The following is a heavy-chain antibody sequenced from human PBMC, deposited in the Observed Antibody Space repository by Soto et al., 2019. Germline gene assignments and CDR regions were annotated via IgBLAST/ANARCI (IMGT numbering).Heavy chain of an antibody. CDR2: IYYSGST. V-gene: IGHV4-31*03. Sequence: SSETLSLTCTVSGGSISSGGYYWSWIRQHPGKGLEWIGYIYYSGSTYYNPSLKSRVTISVDTSKNQFSLKLSSVTAADTAVYYCATTTYDSSGYYFDYWGQGTMGTVSS. J-gene: IGHJ4*02. CDR1: GGSISSGGYY. D-gene: IGHD3-22*01. CDR3: ATTTYDSSGYYFDY.